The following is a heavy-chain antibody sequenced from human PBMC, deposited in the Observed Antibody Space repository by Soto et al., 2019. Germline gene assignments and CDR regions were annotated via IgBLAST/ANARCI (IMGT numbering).Heavy chain of an antibody. Sequence: PGGSLRLSCAASGFTFSSYGMHWVRQAPGKGLEWVAVIWYDGSNKYYADSVKGRFTISRDNSKNTLYLQMNSLRAEDTAVYYCARRRGYDAFDIRGQGTMVTVSS. D-gene: IGHD3-10*01. V-gene: IGHV3-33*01. J-gene: IGHJ3*02. CDR2: IWYDGSNK. CDR3: ARRRGYDAFDI. CDR1: GFTFSSYG.